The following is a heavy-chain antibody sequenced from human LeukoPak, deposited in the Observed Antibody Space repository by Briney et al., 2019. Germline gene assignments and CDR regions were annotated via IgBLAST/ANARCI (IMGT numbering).Heavy chain of an antibody. J-gene: IGHJ6*02. CDR2: IKQDGSEK. CDR1: GFTFSSYW. Sequence: GGSLRLYCAASGFTFSSYWMSWVRQAPGKGLEWVANIKQDGSEKYYVDSVKGRFTISRDNAKNSLYLQMNSLRAEDTAVYYCARDNVVRGVISYYYYGMDVWGQGTTVTVSS. D-gene: IGHD3-10*01. V-gene: IGHV3-7*03. CDR3: ARDNVVRGVISYYYYGMDV.